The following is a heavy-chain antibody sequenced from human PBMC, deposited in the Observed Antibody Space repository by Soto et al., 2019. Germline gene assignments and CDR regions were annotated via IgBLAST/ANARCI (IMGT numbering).Heavy chain of an antibody. J-gene: IGHJ4*02. CDR3: AREDYYDSSGYYGY. D-gene: IGHD3-22*01. CDR1: GFTVSSNY. V-gene: IGHV3-53*01. Sequence: LRLSCAASGFTVSSNYMSWVRQAPGKGLEWVSVIYSGGSTYYADSVKGRFTISRDNSKNTLYLQMNSLRAEDTAVYYCAREDYYDSSGYYGYWGQGTLVTVSS. CDR2: IYSGGST.